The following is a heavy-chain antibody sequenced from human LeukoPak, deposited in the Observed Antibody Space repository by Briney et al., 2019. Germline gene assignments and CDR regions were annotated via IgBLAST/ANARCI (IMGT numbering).Heavy chain of an antibody. V-gene: IGHV3-48*03. CDR1: GFTFGIYE. CDR2: ISNSGTTI. Sequence: SGGSLRLSCAASGFTFGIYEMNWVRQAPGKGLGWVSYISNSGTTIYYADSVKGRFTISRDNAKNSLYLQMNSLRAEDTAVYYCARGGGSYPFFDYWGQGTLVTVSS. J-gene: IGHJ4*02. D-gene: IGHD1-26*01. CDR3: ARGGGSYPFFDY.